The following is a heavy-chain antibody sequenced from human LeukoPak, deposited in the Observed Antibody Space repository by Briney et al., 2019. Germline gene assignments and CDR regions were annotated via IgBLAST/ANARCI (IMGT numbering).Heavy chain of an antibody. J-gene: IGHJ4*02. CDR3: ARYTDHYYFDQ. CDR2: IYPGDSDT. V-gene: IGHV5-51*01. CDR1: GYGFTSYW. D-gene: IGHD1-1*01. Sequence: GESLKISCKGSGYGFTSYWIGWVRQMPGKGLEWMGIIYPGDSDTRYSPSFQGQVTISADKSISTANLQWSSLNASDTAIYYCARYTDHYYFDQWGQGTLVTVSS.